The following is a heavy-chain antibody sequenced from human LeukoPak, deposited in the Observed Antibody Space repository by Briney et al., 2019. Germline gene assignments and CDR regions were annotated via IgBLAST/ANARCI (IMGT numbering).Heavy chain of an antibody. CDR3: ARDKVVGPTICDY. CDR2: ISSSGSTI. J-gene: IGHJ4*02. Sequence: GGSLRLSCAASGFTFSSYEMNWVRQAPGKGLEWVSYISSSGSTIYYADSVKGRFTISRDNTKNSLYLQMNSLRAEDTAVYYCARDKVVGPTICDYWGQGALVTVSS. V-gene: IGHV3-48*03. D-gene: IGHD1-26*01. CDR1: GFTFSSYE.